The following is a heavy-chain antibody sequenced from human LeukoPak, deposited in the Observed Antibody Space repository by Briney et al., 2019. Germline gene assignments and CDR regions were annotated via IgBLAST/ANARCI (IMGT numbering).Heavy chain of an antibody. V-gene: IGHV1-18*01. CDR3: ARTPTLYYYDSSGYLNWFDP. CDR2: ISAYNGNT. J-gene: IGHJ5*02. Sequence: ASVKVSCKASGYTFTSYGISWVRQAPGQGLEWMGWISAYNGNTNYAQKLQGRVTMTTDTSTSTAYMELRSLRSDDTAVYYCARTPTLYYYDSSGYLNWFDPWGQGTLVTVSS. D-gene: IGHD3-22*01. CDR1: GYTFTSYG.